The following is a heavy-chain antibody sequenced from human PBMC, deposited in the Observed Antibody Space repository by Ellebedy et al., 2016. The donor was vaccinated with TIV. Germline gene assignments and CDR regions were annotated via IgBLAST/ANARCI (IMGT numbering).Heavy chain of an antibody. CDR3: VKEEGWGGVDPKFFDY. D-gene: IGHD3-16*01. CDR1: GFSFSNYG. CDR2: IWPDGSDA. Sequence: PGGSLRLSCGASGFSFSNYGMHWVRQAPGKGLEWVAVIWPDGSDAYYADSVQGRFSISRDNSKNTLSLQMDSLGAEDTAVYYCVKEEGWGGVDPKFFDYWGRGTLVIVSS. J-gene: IGHJ4*02. V-gene: IGHV3-33*06.